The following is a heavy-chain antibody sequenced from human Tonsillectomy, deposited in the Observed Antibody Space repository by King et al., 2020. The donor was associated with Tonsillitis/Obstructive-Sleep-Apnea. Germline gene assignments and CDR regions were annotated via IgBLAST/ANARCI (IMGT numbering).Heavy chain of an antibody. D-gene: IGHD1-26*01. V-gene: IGHV1-2*02. CDR3: VREQQVGSPSDDYFHGMDV. CDR2: INPDSGGM. Sequence: VQLVESGAEVKKPGASVKVSCKASGYIFSDYYIHWVRQAPGQGLEWMGWINPDSGGMNYAQMFQGRVTMTRDTSIGKAYMELSRLRSDDTAVYYCVREQQVGSPSDDYFHGMDVWGKGTTVTVSS. CDR1: GYIFSDYY. J-gene: IGHJ6*04.